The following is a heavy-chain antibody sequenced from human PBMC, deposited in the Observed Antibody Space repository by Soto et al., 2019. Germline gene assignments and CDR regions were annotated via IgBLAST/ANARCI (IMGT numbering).Heavy chain of an antibody. V-gene: IGHV4-34*01. CDR2: INHSGST. CDR3: ARVGYSSSWYRRGAFDI. D-gene: IGHD6-13*01. CDR1: GGSFSGYY. J-gene: IGHJ3*02. Sequence: QVQLQQWGAGLLKPSETLSLTCAVYGGSFSGYYWSWIRQPPRKGLEWIGEINHSGSTNYNPSLKSRVTISVDTSKNQFSLQLTSVTAADTAVYYCARVGYSSSWYRRGAFDIWGQGTMVTVSS.